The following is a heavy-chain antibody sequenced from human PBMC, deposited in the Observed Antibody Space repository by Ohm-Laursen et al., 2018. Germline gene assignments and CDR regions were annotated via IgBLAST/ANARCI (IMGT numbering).Heavy chain of an antibody. CDR1: GGSIRSYY. V-gene: IGHV4-4*07. CDR3: ARGPSQDSFDV. J-gene: IGHJ3*01. CDR2: VYSSGKT. Sequence: TLSLTCSVSGGSIRSYYWSWIRQPVGKGLEWIGRVYSSGKTKYNASLNSRVTMSIDTSQNQLSLRLSSVTAADTAVYYCARGPSQDSFDVWGQGTMVTVSS. D-gene: IGHD2-15*01.